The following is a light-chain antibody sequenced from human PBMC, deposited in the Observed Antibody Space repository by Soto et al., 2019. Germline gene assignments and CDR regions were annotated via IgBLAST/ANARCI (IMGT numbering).Light chain of an antibody. CDR2: AAS. V-gene: IGKV1-39*01. CDR3: QQTYITPPWT. CDR1: QSISRF. Sequence: DIQMTHSPSSLSASVGDRVTITCRASQSISRFLNWYQQKSGKPPQLLIYAASSLQSGVPSRFSGSGSGTDFTLTISSLQPEDFATYYCQQTYITPPWTFGQGSKVEIK. J-gene: IGKJ1*01.